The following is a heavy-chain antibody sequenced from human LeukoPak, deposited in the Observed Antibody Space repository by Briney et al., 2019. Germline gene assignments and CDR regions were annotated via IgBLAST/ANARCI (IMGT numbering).Heavy chain of an antibody. CDR1: GFTFSSYG. D-gene: IGHD5-12*01. CDR3: ARDSGKYDY. V-gene: IGHV3-30*03. Sequence: GRSLRLSCAASGFTFSSYGMHWVRQAPGKGLEWVAVISYDGSNKYYAKNTLYLQMNSLRAEDTAVYYCARDSGKYDYWGQGTLVTVSS. CDR2: ISYDGSNK. J-gene: IGHJ4*02.